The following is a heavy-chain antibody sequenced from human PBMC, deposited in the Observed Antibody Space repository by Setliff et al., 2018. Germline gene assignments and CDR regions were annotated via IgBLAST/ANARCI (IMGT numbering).Heavy chain of an antibody. CDR2: INPNTGGT. D-gene: IGHD3-16*01. V-gene: IGHV1-2*02. CDR3: ARLSASFFSPVDH. Sequence: GASVKVSCKTSGYTFIGYYVHWVRQAPGRGLEWMGWINPNTGGTNYAQKFQGRVTVTSDTSISTAYLTLTSLRSDDTAIYYCARLSASFFSPVDHWGQGTLVTVSS. CDR1: GYTFIGYY. J-gene: IGHJ4*02.